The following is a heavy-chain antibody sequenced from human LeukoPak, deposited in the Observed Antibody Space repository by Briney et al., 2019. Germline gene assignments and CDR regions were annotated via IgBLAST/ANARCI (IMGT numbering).Heavy chain of an antibody. J-gene: IGHJ4*02. Sequence: GASVKVSCKASGGTFSSYAISWVRQAPGQGLEWMGGIIPIFGTANYAQKFQGGVTITADKSASTAYMELSSLRSEDTAVYYCARGPYVWGSYRYTPFDYWGQGTLVTVSS. V-gene: IGHV1-69*06. D-gene: IGHD3-16*02. CDR2: IIPIFGTA. CDR1: GGTFSSYA. CDR3: ARGPYVWGSYRYTPFDY.